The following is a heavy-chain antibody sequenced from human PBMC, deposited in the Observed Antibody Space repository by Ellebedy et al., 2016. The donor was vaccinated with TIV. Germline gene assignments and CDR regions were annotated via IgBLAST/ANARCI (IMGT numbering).Heavy chain of an antibody. CDR2: ISSDGSNK. V-gene: IGHV3-30*03. D-gene: IGHD3-10*01. CDR1: GFTFRSHG. CDR3: AGGGSSGSSDY. Sequence: GGSLRLSCVASGFTFRSHGIYRVRQAPGKGLEWVAVISSDGSNKYYADSVKGRFTISRDNSKNTLYLQMNSLRTDDMAVYYCAGGGSSGSSDYWGQGTLVTVSS. J-gene: IGHJ4*02.